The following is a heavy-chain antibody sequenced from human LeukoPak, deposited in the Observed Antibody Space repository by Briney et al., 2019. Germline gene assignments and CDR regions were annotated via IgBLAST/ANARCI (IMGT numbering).Heavy chain of an antibody. CDR3: ARDPNSAL. V-gene: IGHV4-4*07. Sequence: SETLSLTCTVSGGSINNYYWSWIRQPAGKGLEWIGRIYSGGNTNHNPSLKSRVTMSLDTSKNQFSLKLTSVTAADTAVYYCARDPNSALWGQGTLVTVSS. CDR1: GGSINNYY. CDR2: IYSGGNT. D-gene: IGHD4-23*01. J-gene: IGHJ4*02.